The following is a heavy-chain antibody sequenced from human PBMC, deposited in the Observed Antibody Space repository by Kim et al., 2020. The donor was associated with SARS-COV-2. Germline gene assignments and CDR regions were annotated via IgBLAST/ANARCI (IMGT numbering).Heavy chain of an antibody. CDR1: GGSISSGSYY. Sequence: SETLSLTCTVSGGSISSGSYYWSWIRQPAGKGLEWIGRIYTSGSTNYNPSLKSRVTISVDTSKNQFSLKLSSVTAADTAVYYCARGEKGNDFDYWGQGTLVTVSS. V-gene: IGHV4-61*02. J-gene: IGHJ4*02. D-gene: IGHD3-16*01. CDR2: IYTSGST. CDR3: ARGEKGNDFDY.